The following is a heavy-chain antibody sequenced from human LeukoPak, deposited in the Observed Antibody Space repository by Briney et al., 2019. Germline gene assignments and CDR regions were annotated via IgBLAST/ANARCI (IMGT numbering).Heavy chain of an antibody. CDR2: IGGSGATI. V-gene: IGHV3-11*04. D-gene: IGHD4-17*01. CDR3: ARPTTVTTISADAFDI. CDR1: GFTFSDYY. Sequence: GGSLRLSCAASGFTFSDYYMSWIRQAPGKGLEWVSYIGGSGATIYYADSVKGRFTISRDNAKNSLYLQMNSLRAEDSSVYYCARPTTVTTISADAFDIWGQGTMVTVSS. J-gene: IGHJ3*02.